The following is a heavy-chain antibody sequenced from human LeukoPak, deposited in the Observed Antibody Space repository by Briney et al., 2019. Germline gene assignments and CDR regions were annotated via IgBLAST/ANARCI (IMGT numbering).Heavy chain of an antibody. J-gene: IGHJ4*02. CDR2: ICVIGGVT. V-gene: IGHV3-23*01. CDR3: AKGSYFDAGTVNFDY. Sequence: GGSLRLSPAASGFTFRNYAMRWVRQAPGKGLEWVSAICVIGGVTYYADSVRGGFTISRDNSKNTLYLQINSLTDEDAAVYYCAKGSYFDAGTVNFDYWGQGTLVTVSS. D-gene: IGHD2/OR15-2a*01. CDR1: GFTFRNYA.